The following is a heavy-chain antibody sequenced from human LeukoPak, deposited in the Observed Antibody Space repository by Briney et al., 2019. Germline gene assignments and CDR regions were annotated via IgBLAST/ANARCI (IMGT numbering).Heavy chain of an antibody. CDR1: GYTFTGYY. Sequence: ASVKVSCKASGYTFTGYYMYWVRQAPGQGLGWMGWINPNSGGTNYAQKFQGWVTMTRDTSISTAYMELSRLRSDDTAVYYCARGDYDILTGFDYWGQGTLVTVSS. D-gene: IGHD3-9*01. CDR3: ARGDYDILTGFDY. V-gene: IGHV1-2*04. J-gene: IGHJ4*02. CDR2: INPNSGGT.